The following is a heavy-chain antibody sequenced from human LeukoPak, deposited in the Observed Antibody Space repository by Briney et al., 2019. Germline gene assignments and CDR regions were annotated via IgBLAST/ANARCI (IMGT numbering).Heavy chain of an antibody. CDR1: GYSFTTYW. CDR3: ARLTKATSPLLY. D-gene: IGHD1-1*01. J-gene: IGHJ4*02. CDR2: IYPSDSDT. V-gene: IGHV5-51*01. Sequence: GESLKISCKGSGYSFTTYWIGWVRQMPGKGLEWMGIIYPSDSDTRYSPSFQGQVTISADKSISTAYLQWSSLQASDTAMYYCARLTKATSPLLYWGQGTLVTVSS.